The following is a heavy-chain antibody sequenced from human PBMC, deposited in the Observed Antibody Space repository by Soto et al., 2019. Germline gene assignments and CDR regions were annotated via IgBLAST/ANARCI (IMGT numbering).Heavy chain of an antibody. CDR3: ARGPRVVWVVPTAQRDVFDI. CDR2: INHSGST. Sequence: QVQLQQWGAGLLKPSETLSLTCAVYGGSFSDFYWNCIRQPPGKGLEWIGEINHSGSTSYNPSLKGRVTISVDTSKNQISLKLTSVTAADTAVYYCARGPRVVWVVPTAQRDVFDIWGQGTMVTVSS. V-gene: IGHV4-34*01. CDR1: GGSFSDFY. J-gene: IGHJ3*02. D-gene: IGHD2-2*01.